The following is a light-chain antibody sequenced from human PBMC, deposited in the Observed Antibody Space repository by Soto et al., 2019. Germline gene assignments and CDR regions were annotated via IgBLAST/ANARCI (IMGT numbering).Light chain of an antibody. V-gene: IGKV3-11*01. J-gene: IGKJ5*01. CDR3: QQRQYWPPIT. CDR1: QSVSSY. CDR2: DTS. Sequence: PATLSVSPRERATLSCRASQSVSSYLAWYQQKPGQAPRLLIYDTSNRATGVPARFSGSGSGTDFTLTISSLEPEDCAIYYCQQRQYWPPITSGQGTRPEIK.